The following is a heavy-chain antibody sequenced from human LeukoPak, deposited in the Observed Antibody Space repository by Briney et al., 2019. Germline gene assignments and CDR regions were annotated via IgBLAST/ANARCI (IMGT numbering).Heavy chain of an antibody. V-gene: IGHV1-8*01. J-gene: IGHJ4*02. Sequence: GASVKVSCKASGYTFTGYDINWVRQATGQGLEWMGWMNPNSGNRGYAQKFQGRVTMTRDTSIRTAYMELSSLKSEDTAVYYCARVVRGGRSDYWGQGTLVTVSS. CDR1: GYTFTGYD. D-gene: IGHD2-15*01. CDR2: MNPNSGNR. CDR3: ARVVRGGRSDY.